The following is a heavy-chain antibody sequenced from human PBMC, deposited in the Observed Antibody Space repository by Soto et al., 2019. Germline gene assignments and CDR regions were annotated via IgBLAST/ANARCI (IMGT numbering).Heavy chain of an antibody. D-gene: IGHD3-10*01. CDR2: INVYNGNT. CDR1: GYTFTSYG. J-gene: IGHJ4*02. CDR3: ARDTSRGEYDY. V-gene: IGHV1-18*01. Sequence: QVQLVQSGAEVKKPGASVKVSCKASGYTFTSYGISWVRQAPGQGLEWMGWINVYNGNTNYAQKLLGRVTMTTDTSTGTAYLDLRSLRSDDTAVYFCARDTSRGEYDYWGQGTLVTVPS.